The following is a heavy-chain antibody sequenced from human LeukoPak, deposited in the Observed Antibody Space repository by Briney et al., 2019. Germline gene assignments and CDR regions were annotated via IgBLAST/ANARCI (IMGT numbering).Heavy chain of an antibody. CDR3: TTTIVGVTTWFDP. V-gene: IGHV3-15*01. J-gene: IGHJ5*02. Sequence: GGSLRLSCAASGFTLSNAYMSWVRQVPGKGLEWVGRIKNKTNGGTTDYAAPVKGRFTISRDDSKNTLYLQMNSLKTEDTAVYYCTTTIVGVTTWFDPWGQGTLVTVSS. CDR2: IKNKTNGGTT. D-gene: IGHD1-26*01. CDR1: GFTLSNAY.